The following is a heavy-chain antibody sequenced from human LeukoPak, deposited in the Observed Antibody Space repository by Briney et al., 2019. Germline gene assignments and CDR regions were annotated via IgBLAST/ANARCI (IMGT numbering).Heavy chain of an antibody. V-gene: IGHV3-23*01. J-gene: IGHJ4*02. CDR1: GFTFSNYA. CDR2: IIGSLGVTFDGT. Sequence: GGSLRLSCAASGFTFSNYAMSWVRQAPGKGLEWVSAIIGSLGVTFDGTFYADSVKGRFTISRDNSKNTLYLQMNSLRGEDTAVYYCAKDREGTIADYFDYWGQGTLVTVSS. D-gene: IGHD1-7*01. CDR3: AKDREGTIADYFDY.